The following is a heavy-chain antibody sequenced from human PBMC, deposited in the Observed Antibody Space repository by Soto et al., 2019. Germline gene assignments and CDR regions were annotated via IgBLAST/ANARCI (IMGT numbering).Heavy chain of an antibody. CDR2: IYVTGAV. V-gene: IGHV4-31*03. CDR3: ARLRIATNNYKWFDP. Sequence: SETLSLTCSVSGAALNSGNYYGSWIRQVPGKGLEWIGHIYVTGAVDYNPSLRDRITISQDTSERQFSLNLRLVTAADTAVYYCARLRIATNNYKWFDPWGQGTLVPVSS. CDR1: GAALNSGNYY. D-gene: IGHD2-21*01. J-gene: IGHJ5*02.